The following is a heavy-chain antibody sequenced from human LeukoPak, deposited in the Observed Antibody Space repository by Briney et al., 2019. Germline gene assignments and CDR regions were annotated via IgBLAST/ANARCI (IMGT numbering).Heavy chain of an antibody. CDR3: ARDCYDSSGYLPGSHDAFDI. Sequence: PSETLSLTCAVYGGSFSGYYWSWIRQPPGKGLEWIGEINHSGSTNYNPSLKSRVTISVDTSKNQFSLKLSSVTAADTAVYYCARDCYDSSGYLPGSHDAFDIWGQGTMVTVSS. CDR2: INHSGST. V-gene: IGHV4-34*01. D-gene: IGHD3-22*01. J-gene: IGHJ3*02. CDR1: GGSFSGYY.